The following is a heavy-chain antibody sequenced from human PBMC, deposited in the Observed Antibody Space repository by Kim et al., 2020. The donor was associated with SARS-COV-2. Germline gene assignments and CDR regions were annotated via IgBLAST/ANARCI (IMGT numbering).Heavy chain of an antibody. CDR2: ISYDGSNK. CDR3: ARSDYGDGAWYFDL. Sequence: GGSLRLSCAASGFTFSSYAMHWVRQAPGKGLEWVAVISYDGSNKYYADSVKGRFTISRDNSKNTLYLHMNSLRAEDTAVYYCARSDYGDGAWYFDLWGRG. V-gene: IGHV3-30*04. J-gene: IGHJ2*01. D-gene: IGHD4-17*01. CDR1: GFTFSSYA.